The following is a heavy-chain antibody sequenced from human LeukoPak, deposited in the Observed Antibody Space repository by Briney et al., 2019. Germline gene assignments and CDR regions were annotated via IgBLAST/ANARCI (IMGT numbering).Heavy chain of an antibody. Sequence: PGESLKISCKGSGYSFTNFWIGWVRQMPGKGLEWMGIIYPGDSDTTYSPSFQGQVTISADKSISTAYLQWSSLKASDTAMYYCVRLPYYYYYMDVWGKGTTVTVSS. CDR3: VRLPYYYYYMDV. J-gene: IGHJ6*03. CDR1: GYSFTNFW. V-gene: IGHV5-51*01. CDR2: IYPGDSDT.